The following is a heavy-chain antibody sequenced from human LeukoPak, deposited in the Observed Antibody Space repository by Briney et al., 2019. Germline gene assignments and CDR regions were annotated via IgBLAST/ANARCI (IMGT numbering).Heavy chain of an antibody. CDR2: ISWNSGSI. D-gene: IGHD6-13*01. CDR3: AKATAGTFDY. J-gene: IGHJ4*02. Sequence: HPGGSLRLSCAASGFTFDDYAMHWVRHAPGKGLEWVSGISWNSGSIGYADSVKGRFTISRDNAKNSLYLQMNSLRAEDTALYYCAKATAGTFDYWGQGTLVTVSS. CDR1: GFTFDDYA. V-gene: IGHV3-9*01.